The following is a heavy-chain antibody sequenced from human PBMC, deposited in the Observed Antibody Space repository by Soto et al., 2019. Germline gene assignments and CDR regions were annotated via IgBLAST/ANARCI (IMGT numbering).Heavy chain of an antibody. J-gene: IGHJ1*01. Sequence: GASVNVSCKASGYTFTSYGISWVRQAPGQGLEWMGWISAYNGNTNYAQKLQGRVTMTTDTSTSTAYMELRSLRSDDTAVYYCARALHYYDSSGYYYEFQHWGQGTMVPVSS. CDR3: ARALHYYDSSGYYYEFQH. V-gene: IGHV1-18*04. D-gene: IGHD3-22*01. CDR2: ISAYNGNT. CDR1: GYTFTSYG.